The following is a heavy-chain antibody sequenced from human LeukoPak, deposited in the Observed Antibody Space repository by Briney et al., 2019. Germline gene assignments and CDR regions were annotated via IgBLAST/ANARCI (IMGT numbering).Heavy chain of an antibody. CDR1: GFTFSSYW. CDR3: ARGTTIFGGLGFDY. V-gene: IGHV3-7*01. Sequence: PGGSLRLSCAASGFTFSSYWMSWVRQAPGKGLEWVANIKQDGSEKYYVDSVKGRFTISRDNAKNSLYLQMNSLRAEDTAVYYCARGTTIFGGLGFDYWGQGTLVTVSS. J-gene: IGHJ4*02. CDR2: IKQDGSEK. D-gene: IGHD3-3*01.